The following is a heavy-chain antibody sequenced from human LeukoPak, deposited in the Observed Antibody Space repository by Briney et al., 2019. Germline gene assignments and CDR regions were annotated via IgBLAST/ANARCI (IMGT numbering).Heavy chain of an antibody. CDR3: AGGLIFSSDRLRNYNWFDP. J-gene: IGHJ5*02. CDR1: GYTFTSYD. Sequence: ASVKVSCKASGYTFTSYDINWVRQATGQGLEWMGWMNPNSGNTGYAQKFQGRVTMTRNTSISTAYMELSSLRSEDTAVYYCAGGLIFSSDRLRNYNWFDPWGQGTLVTVSS. CDR2: MNPNSGNT. D-gene: IGHD2-21*01. V-gene: IGHV1-8*01.